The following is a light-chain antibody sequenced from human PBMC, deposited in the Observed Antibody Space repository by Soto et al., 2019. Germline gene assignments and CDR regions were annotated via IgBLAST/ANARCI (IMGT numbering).Light chain of an antibody. V-gene: IGKV3-15*01. J-gene: IGKJ4*01. Sequence: ELVMTQSPATLSVSPGERATLSCRARQSVRSNLACYQQKPGHAPRLLIYGASTRATGIPARFSGSGSWTAFTLTISSLQSEDFALYYCQHNNKFPSLTFGGGTKVEI. CDR2: GAS. CDR1: QSVRSN. CDR3: QHNNKFPSLT.